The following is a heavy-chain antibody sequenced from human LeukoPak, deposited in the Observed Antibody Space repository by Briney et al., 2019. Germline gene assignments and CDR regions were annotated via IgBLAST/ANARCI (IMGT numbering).Heavy chain of an antibody. J-gene: IGHJ5*02. CDR2: IRYDGSNK. D-gene: IGHD6-13*01. CDR3: AKVSLEQLNWFDP. V-gene: IGHV3-30*02. Sequence: GGSLRLSRAASGFTFSSYGMHWVRQAPGKGLEWVAFIRYDGSNKYYADSVKGRFTISRDNSKNTLYLQMNSLRAEDTAVYYCAKVSLEQLNWFDPWGQGTLVTVSS. CDR1: GFTFSSYG.